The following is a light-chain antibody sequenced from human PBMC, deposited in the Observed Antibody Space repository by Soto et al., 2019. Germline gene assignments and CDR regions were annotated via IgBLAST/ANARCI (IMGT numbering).Light chain of an antibody. CDR1: SSNIGRNY. CDR3: ATWDSSLSGAV. J-gene: IGLJ7*01. Sequence: QSALTQPPSVSGAPGQRVTISCSGSSSNIGRNYVSWYRQLPGTAPKLLIYDNNKRPSGIPDRFSGSKSGTSATLGITGLQTGDEADYFCATWDSSLSGAVFGGGTQLTVL. V-gene: IGLV1-51*01. CDR2: DNN.